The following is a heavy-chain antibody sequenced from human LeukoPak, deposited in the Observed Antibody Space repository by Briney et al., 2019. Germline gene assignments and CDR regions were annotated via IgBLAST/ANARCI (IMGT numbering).Heavy chain of an antibody. Sequence: GASVKVSCKTSGYSFTAYYMHWVRQAPGQGFESMGWINPNSGGAKYAQKFQGRVTMTRDTSISTAYMELSRLKSDDTAVYYCARGSQNCDLGLDFWGQGTLVTVSS. J-gene: IGHJ4*02. CDR3: ARGSQNCDLGLDF. CDR1: GYSFTAYY. V-gene: IGHV1-2*02. CDR2: INPNSGGA. D-gene: IGHD2-21*01.